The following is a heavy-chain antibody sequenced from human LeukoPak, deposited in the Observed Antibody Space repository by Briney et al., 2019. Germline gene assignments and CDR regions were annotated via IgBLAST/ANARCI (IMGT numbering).Heavy chain of an antibody. CDR3: AKHLTGVKSSEY. CDR1: GFSFSNYG. D-gene: IGHD3-9*01. CDR2: ITDSGRAT. J-gene: IGHJ4*02. Sequence: GGSLSLYCAAAGFSFSNYGMSWVRQAPGKGLEWVSAITDSGRATYYADYVKGRFIISRDNSENTLYLQMHSLRDEDTAVYYCAKHLTGVKSSEYWGQGALVTVSS. V-gene: IGHV3-23*01.